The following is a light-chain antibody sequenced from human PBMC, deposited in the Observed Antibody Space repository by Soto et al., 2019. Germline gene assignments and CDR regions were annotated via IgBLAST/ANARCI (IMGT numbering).Light chain of an antibody. CDR1: QSISNY. J-gene: IGKJ1*01. CDR2: AAS. Sequence: IQLTQSPSSLSASVLDIVTITFLASQSISNYLKWYQQKPGKAPNLLIHAASSLQSGVPSRFSGSGSGTDFTLTISSLQPEDFATYYCQQSYSTLWTFGQGTKVDIK. CDR3: QQSYSTLWT. V-gene: IGKV1-39*01.